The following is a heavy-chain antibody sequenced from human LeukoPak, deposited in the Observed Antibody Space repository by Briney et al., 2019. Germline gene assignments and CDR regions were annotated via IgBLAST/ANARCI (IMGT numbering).Heavy chain of an antibody. V-gene: IGHV3-30*04. D-gene: IGHD3/OR15-3a*01. Sequence: GGSLRLSCAASGFTFSSYAMHWVRQAPGKGLEWVAVISYDGSNKYCADSVKGRFTISRDNSKNTLYLQMNSLRAEDTAVYYCAREGKEDYYFDYWGQGTLVTVSS. CDR2: ISYDGSNK. CDR3: AREGKEDYYFDY. CDR1: GFTFSSYA. J-gene: IGHJ4*02.